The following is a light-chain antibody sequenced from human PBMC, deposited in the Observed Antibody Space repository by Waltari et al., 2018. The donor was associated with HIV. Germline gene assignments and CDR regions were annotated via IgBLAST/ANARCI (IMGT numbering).Light chain of an antibody. V-gene: IGLV3-25*03. CDR2: RDI. CDR3: QSADNSGTYV. J-gene: IGLJ1*01. Sequence: SYDLTQPPSVSVSPGQTARIPSSGGTLSNQYSYWYQQKSGQAPVLVIFRDIERPSGIPERFSGSRSGATVTLTISGVQAEDEADYYCQSADNSGTYVFATGTQVTVL. CDR1: TLSNQY.